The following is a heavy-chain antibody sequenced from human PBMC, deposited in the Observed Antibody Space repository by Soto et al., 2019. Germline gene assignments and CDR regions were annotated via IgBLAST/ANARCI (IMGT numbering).Heavy chain of an antibody. V-gene: IGHV1-18*01. D-gene: IGHD3-16*01. CDR3: ARSWVTGKGGIDV. CDR1: GYTFTSYG. CDR2: INGYTGNT. Sequence: ASVKVSCKASGYTFTSYGLSGVRQTPGQGLEWMGWINGYTGNTNYAQKFQGRVTMTTDTSTNTAYLDLWTLISDDTAVYYCARSWVTGKGGIDVWGQGTTVTVSS. J-gene: IGHJ6*02.